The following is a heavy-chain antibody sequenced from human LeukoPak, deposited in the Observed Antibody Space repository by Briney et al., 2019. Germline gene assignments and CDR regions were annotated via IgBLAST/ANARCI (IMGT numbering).Heavy chain of an antibody. CDR3: ARGGIAAEELDDAFDI. V-gene: IGHV1-8*01. J-gene: IGHJ3*02. CDR2: MNPNSGNT. Sequence: ASVKVSCKTSGYTFTSYDINWVRQATGQGLEWMGWMNPNSGNTGYAQKFQGRVTMTRNTSISTAYMELSSLRSEDTAVYYCARGGIAAEELDDAFDIWGQGTMVTVSS. CDR1: GYTFTSYD. D-gene: IGHD6-13*01.